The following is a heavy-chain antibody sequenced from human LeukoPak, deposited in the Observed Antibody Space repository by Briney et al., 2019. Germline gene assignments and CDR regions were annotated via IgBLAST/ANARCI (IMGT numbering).Heavy chain of an antibody. Sequence: SETLSLTCTVSGVSLISSYWSWVRQPPGKGLEYIGFIHKSGETKNNPSLTRRGTISEETSKSQFSLRLSSVTAAASAVYYCARHNGVSYLDYWDQGTLVTVSS. J-gene: IGHJ4*02. D-gene: IGHD2-8*01. V-gene: IGHV4-59*01. CDR1: GVSLISSY. CDR3: ARHNGVSYLDY. CDR2: IHKSGET.